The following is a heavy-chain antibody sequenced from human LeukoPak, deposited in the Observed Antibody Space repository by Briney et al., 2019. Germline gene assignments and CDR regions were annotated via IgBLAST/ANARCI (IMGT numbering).Heavy chain of an antibody. V-gene: IGHV4-34*01. CDR3: ARGLDDTTILTLFDY. J-gene: IGHJ4*02. CDR1: GGSFSGYY. Sequence: SETLSLTCAVYGGSFSGYYWSWIRQPPGRGLGWIGEVNHSGSTNYNPSLKSRVTISVDTSKNQFSLKLSSVTAADTALYYCARGLDDTTILTLFDYWGQGTLVTVSS. D-gene: IGHD5-18*01. CDR2: VNHSGST.